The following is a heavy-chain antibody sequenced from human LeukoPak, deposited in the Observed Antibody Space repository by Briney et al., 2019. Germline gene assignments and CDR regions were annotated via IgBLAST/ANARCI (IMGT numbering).Heavy chain of an antibody. V-gene: IGHV3-74*01. Sequence: GESLRLSCAASGFTFSRYWMYWVRQGPGEGLVWVSRIEGDGSTTDYADSVKGRFTISRDNAKNTLYLQMNGLRAEDTAVYYCARDPSARLGYFDYWGQGTLVTVSS. CDR1: GFTFSRYW. J-gene: IGHJ4*02. CDR3: ARDPSARLGYFDY. D-gene: IGHD6-6*01. CDR2: IEGDGSTT.